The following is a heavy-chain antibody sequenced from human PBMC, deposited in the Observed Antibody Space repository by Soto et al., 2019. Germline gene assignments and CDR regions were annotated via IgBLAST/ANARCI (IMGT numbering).Heavy chain of an antibody. CDR3: ARRYCASDNCPLFYYFVDL. V-gene: IGHV1-69*13. CDR2: IIPVFRSA. CDR1: GGTFNKFA. Sequence: SVKVSCKASGGTFNKFAFRWVRQAPGQGFEWMGGIIPVFRSANYAQRFRGRITITADEYTSTVYLYLNDLRSDDTAVYYCARRYCASDNCPLFYYFVDLWGLGTTVTVSS. J-gene: IGHJ6*02. D-gene: IGHD2-21*02.